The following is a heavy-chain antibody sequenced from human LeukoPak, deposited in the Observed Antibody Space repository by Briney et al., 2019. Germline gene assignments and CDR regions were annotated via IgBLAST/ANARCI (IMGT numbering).Heavy chain of an antibody. D-gene: IGHD5-12*01. CDR1: GFPFITYN. Sequence: GGSLRLSCAVSGFPFITYNMNWVRQAPGKGLEWVSYIDSSSSTIYYADSVKGRFTISRDNAKNSLYLQMNSLRAEDTAVYYCARGGGRSGYSGDYWGQGTLVTVSS. V-gene: IGHV3-48*04. CDR2: IDSSSSTI. J-gene: IGHJ4*02. CDR3: ARGGGRSGYSGDY.